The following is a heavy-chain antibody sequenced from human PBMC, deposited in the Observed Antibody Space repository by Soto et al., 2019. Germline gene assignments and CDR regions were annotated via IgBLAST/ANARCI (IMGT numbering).Heavy chain of an antibody. CDR3: ERGTSSQLPFDY. V-gene: IGHV4-59*01. CDR2: ISYSGST. Sequence: SETLSLTCTVSSDSISSYYWSWIRQPPGKRLEWIGYISYSGSTDYNPSLKSRVTISGDTSKNQFSLKVSSVTAADTAVYYCERGTSSQLPFDYWGQGTLVTVAS. D-gene: IGHD6-13*01. CDR1: SDSISSYY. J-gene: IGHJ4*02.